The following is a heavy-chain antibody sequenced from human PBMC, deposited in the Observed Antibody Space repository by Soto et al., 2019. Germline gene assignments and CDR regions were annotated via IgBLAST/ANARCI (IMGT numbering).Heavy chain of an antibody. CDR1: GYTFTSYA. J-gene: IGHJ5*02. CDR3: AGHYDILTGYYFFGSGFDP. V-gene: IGHV1-3*01. D-gene: IGHD3-9*01. Sequence: ASVKVSCKAAGYTFTSYAMHWVRQAPGQRLEWMGWINAGNGNTKYSQKFQGRVTITRDTSASTAYMELSSLRSEDTAVYYCAGHYDILTGYYFFGSGFDPWGQGTLVTVSS. CDR2: INAGNGNT.